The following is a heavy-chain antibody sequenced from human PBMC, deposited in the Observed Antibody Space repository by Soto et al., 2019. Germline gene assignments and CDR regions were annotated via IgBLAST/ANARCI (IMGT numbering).Heavy chain of an antibody. J-gene: IGHJ5*02. Sequence: EVQLVESGGGLVKPGGSLRLSCAASGFTFSSYSMNWVRQAPGKGLEWVSSISSSSSYIYYADSVKGRFTISRDNAKNSLYLQMNSLRAEDTGVYYCARGSSGSSRRKVGFDPWGQGTLVTVSS. D-gene: IGHD6-6*01. V-gene: IGHV3-21*01. CDR1: GFTFSSYS. CDR3: ARGSSGSSRRKVGFDP. CDR2: ISSSSSYI.